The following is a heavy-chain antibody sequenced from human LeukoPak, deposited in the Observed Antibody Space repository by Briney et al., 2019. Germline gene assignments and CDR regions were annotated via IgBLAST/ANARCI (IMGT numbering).Heavy chain of an antibody. Sequence: SETLSLTCTVSGGSISSSSYYWGWIRQPPGKGLEWIGTIYYSGSTYYNATLKSRATISVDTSKNQFSLKLSSVTAADTAVYYCARHMEGSGSSSFDYWGQGTLVTVSS. V-gene: IGHV4-39*01. CDR1: GGSISSSSYY. CDR3: ARHMEGSGSSSFDY. J-gene: IGHJ4*02. CDR2: IYYSGST. D-gene: IGHD3-10*01.